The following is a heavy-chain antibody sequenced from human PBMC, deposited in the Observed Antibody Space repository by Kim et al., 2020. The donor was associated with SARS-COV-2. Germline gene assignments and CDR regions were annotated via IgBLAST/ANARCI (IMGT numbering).Heavy chain of an antibody. V-gene: IGHV3-33*01. D-gene: IGHD3-9*01. Sequence: GVSLRLSCAASGFTFSSYGMHWVRQAPGKGLEWVAVIWYDGSNKYYADSVKGRFTISRDNSKNTLYLLMNSLRAEDTAVYYCARDAGLRYFDWLSSYFDYWGQGTLVTVSS. CDR2: IWYDGSNK. J-gene: IGHJ4*02. CDR1: GFTFSSYG. CDR3: ARDAGLRYFDWLSSYFDY.